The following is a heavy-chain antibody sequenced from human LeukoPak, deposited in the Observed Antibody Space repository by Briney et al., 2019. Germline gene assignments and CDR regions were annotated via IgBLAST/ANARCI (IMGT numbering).Heavy chain of an antibody. CDR3: ARGLVGATDDAFDI. Sequence: PSETLSLTCTVSGGSISSSSYYWGWIRQPPGKGLEWIGSIYHSGSTYYNPSLKSRVTISVDTSKNQFSLKLSSVTAADTAVYCCARGLVGATDDAFDIWGQGTMVTVSS. CDR1: GGSISSSSYY. CDR2: IYHSGST. J-gene: IGHJ3*02. V-gene: IGHV4-39*07. D-gene: IGHD1-26*01.